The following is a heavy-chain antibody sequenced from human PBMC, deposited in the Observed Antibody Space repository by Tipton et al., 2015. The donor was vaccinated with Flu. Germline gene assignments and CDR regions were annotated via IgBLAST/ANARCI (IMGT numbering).Heavy chain of an antibody. CDR3: AREGRREQLALDY. CDR2: IYTSGTS. Sequence: TLSLTCTASGDSMSSFYWSWIRQPAGKGLEFIGRIYTSGTSNYNPSLKSRVTMSIDTSKNQFSLKLSSVTAADTAVYYCAREGRREQLALDYWGQGTLVTVSS. D-gene: IGHD6-6*01. CDR1: GDSMSSFY. J-gene: IGHJ4*02. V-gene: IGHV4-4*07.